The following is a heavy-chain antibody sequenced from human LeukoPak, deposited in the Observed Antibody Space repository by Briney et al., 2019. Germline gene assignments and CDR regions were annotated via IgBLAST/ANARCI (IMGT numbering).Heavy chain of an antibody. CDR2: IYYSGST. V-gene: IGHV4-59*01. J-gene: IGHJ6*02. CDR3: ARALQRHHYYYYYGMDV. Sequence: SETLSLTCTVSGGSISSYYWSWIRQPPGKGLEWIGYIYYSGSTNYNPSLKSRVTISVDTSKNQFSLKLSSVTAADTAVYYCARALQRHHYYYYYGMDVWGQGTTVTVSS. CDR1: GGSISSYY.